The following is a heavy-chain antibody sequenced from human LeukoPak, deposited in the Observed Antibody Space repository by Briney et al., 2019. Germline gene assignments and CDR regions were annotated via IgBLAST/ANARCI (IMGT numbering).Heavy chain of an antibody. Sequence: SETLSLTCAVYGGSFSGYYWSWIRQPPGKGLEWIEEINHSGSTNYNPSLKSRVTISVDTSKNQFSLRLSSVTAADTAVYYCAREYYDFWGGYYYYYYGMDVWGQGTTVTVSS. CDR1: GGSFSGYY. CDR2: INHSGST. V-gene: IGHV4-34*01. J-gene: IGHJ6*02. D-gene: IGHD3-3*01. CDR3: AREYYDFWGGYYYYYYGMDV.